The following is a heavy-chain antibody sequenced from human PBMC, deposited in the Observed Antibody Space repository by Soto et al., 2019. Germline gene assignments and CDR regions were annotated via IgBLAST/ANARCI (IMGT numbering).Heavy chain of an antibody. CDR1: GGSISSGGYY. CDR3: ARRVFSGCFDY. V-gene: IGHV4-31*03. Sequence: SETLSLTCTVSGGSISSGGYYWSWIRQHPGKGLEWIGYIYYSGSTYYNPSLKSRVTISVDTSKNQFSLKLSSVTAADTAVYYCARRVFSGCFDYWGQGTLVTVSP. D-gene: IGHD6-19*01. J-gene: IGHJ4*02. CDR2: IYYSGST.